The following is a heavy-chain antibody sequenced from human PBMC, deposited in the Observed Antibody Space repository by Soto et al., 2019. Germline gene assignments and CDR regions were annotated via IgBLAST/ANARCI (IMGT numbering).Heavy chain of an antibody. V-gene: IGHV4-39*01. Sequence: PSETLSLTCTASGGSISSSTYYWGWIRQPPGKGLEWIGNIYYSGSTYYNPSLKSRVTMSLDTSKNQFSLKLSSVTAADPAVYYCATITVAGTPYYYMGVWGRGTTVTVSS. D-gene: IGHD6-19*01. J-gene: IGHJ6*03. CDR2: IYYSGST. CDR1: GGSISSSTYY. CDR3: ATITVAGTPYYYMGV.